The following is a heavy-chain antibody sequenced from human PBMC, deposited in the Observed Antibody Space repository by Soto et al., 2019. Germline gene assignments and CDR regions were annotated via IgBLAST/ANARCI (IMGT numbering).Heavy chain of an antibody. CDR3: AREVVTETTLGYSDY. CDR1: GGTFSNDA. V-gene: IGHV1-69*06. Sequence: QVHLLQSGAEVKKPGSSVKVSCKASGGTFSNDAVSWLRQAPGQGLEWMGGITPFFDTPSYAQRFQGRITISADTSTTTVYMELRGLRFEDTAIYYCAREVVTETTLGYSDYWGQGTLVTVSS. CDR2: ITPFFDTP. J-gene: IGHJ4*02. D-gene: IGHD2-21*02.